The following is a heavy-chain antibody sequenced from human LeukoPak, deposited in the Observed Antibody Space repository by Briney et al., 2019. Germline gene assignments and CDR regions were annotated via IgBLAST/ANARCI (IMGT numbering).Heavy chain of an antibody. V-gene: IGHV1-18*01. J-gene: IGHJ4*02. D-gene: IGHD3-22*01. Sequence: ASVTVPFKASGYTFTSYGISWVRPAPGQGLEWMGWISAYNGNTNYAQKLQGRVTMTTDTSTSTAYMELRSLRSDDTAVYYCARDRYYYDSSGYYPDFDYWGQGTLVTVSS. CDR2: ISAYNGNT. CDR3: ARDRYYYDSSGYYPDFDY. CDR1: GYTFTSYG.